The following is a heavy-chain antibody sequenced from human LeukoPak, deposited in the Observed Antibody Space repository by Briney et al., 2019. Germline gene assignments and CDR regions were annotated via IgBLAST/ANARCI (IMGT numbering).Heavy chain of an antibody. D-gene: IGHD3-22*01. Sequence: SETLSLTCAVYGGSFSGYYWSWIRQPPGKGLEWIGEINHSGSTNYNPSIKSRVTISEDTSQNQFSLKLSYATAADPAVYYCARVVVLPPNFDYWGQGTLVTVSS. J-gene: IGHJ4*02. CDR3: ARVVVLPPNFDY. V-gene: IGHV4-34*01. CDR1: GGSFSGYY. CDR2: INHSGST.